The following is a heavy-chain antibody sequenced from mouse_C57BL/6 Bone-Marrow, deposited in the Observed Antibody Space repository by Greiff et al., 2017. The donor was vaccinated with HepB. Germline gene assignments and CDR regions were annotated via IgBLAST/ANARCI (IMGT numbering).Heavy chain of an antibody. CDR3: ARDPLLLRPGY. CDR1: GYTFTSYW. D-gene: IGHD1-1*01. Sequence: VKLQQPGAELVKPGASVKLSCKASGYTFTSYWMHWVKQRPGQGLEWIGMIHPNSGSTNYNEKFKSKATLTVDKSSSTAYMQLSSLTSEDSAVYYCARDPLLLRPGYWGQGTTLTVSS. V-gene: IGHV1-64*01. CDR2: IHPNSGST. J-gene: IGHJ2*01.